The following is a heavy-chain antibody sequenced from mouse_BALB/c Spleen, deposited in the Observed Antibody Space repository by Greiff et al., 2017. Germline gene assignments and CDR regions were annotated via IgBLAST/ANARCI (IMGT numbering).Heavy chain of an antibody. Sequence: VKLVESGAELMKPGASVKISCKATGYTFSSYWIEWVKQRPGHGLEWIGEILPGSGSTNYNEKFKGKATFTADTSSNTAYMQLSSLTSEDSAVYYCARWEATMITRFDYWGQGTTLTVSS. CDR1: GYTFSSYW. CDR2: ILPGSGST. D-gene: IGHD2-4*01. J-gene: IGHJ2*01. V-gene: IGHV1-9*01. CDR3: ARWEATMITRFDY.